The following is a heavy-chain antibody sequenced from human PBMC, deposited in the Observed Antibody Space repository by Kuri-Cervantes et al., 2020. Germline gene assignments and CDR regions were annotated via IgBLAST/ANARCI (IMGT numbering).Heavy chain of an antibody. Sequence: SVKVSCKASGGTFSSYAISWVRQAPGQGLEWMGGIIPIFGTANYAQKFQGRRTITADESTSTAYMELSSLRSEDTAVYYCARDRGYCRSTSCLNYYCYYMDVWGKGTTVTVSS. CDR1: GGTFSSYA. CDR3: ARDRGYCRSTSCLNYYCYYMDV. V-gene: IGHV1-69*13. J-gene: IGHJ6*03. CDR2: IIPIFGTA. D-gene: IGHD2-2*01.